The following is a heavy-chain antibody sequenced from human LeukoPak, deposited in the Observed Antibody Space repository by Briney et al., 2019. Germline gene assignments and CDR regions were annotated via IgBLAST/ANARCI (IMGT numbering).Heavy chain of an antibody. V-gene: IGHV3-30*03. Sequence: GGSLRLSCAGSGFTFSSYGMHWVRQAAGKGLEWVAVISYDGSNKYYADSVRGRFTISRDNSKNTLYLQMNSLRAEGTAVYYCARSRGAFDYWGQGTLVTVSS. J-gene: IGHJ4*02. CDR2: ISYDGSNK. CDR3: ARSRGAFDY. CDR1: GFTFSSYG.